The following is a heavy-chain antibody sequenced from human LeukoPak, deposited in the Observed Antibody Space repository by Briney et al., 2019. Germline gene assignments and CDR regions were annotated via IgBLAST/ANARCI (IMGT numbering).Heavy chain of an antibody. J-gene: IGHJ3*02. CDR2: IYSGGST. V-gene: IGHV3-53*01. CDR3: ARGGSYLSAFDI. CDR1: GFTVSSSY. Sequence: GGSLRLSCAASGFTVSSSYMSWVRQAPGKGLEWVSVIYSGGSTFYADSVKGRFTISRDNSKNTLYLQMNSLRAEDTAVYYCARGGSYLSAFDIWGQGTMVTVSS. D-gene: IGHD1-26*01.